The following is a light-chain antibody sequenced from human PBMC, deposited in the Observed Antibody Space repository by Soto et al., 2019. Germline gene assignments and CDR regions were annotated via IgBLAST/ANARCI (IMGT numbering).Light chain of an antibody. CDR3: LQFDNWPAWT. CDR2: GAS. Sequence: EIGMTQSPVTLSVSPGQRAILTCGASQSISTNLAWYQQKPGQAPRLLIYGASTSATDIPARFSGSGSGTEFTLTISSLQPEDFAVYYCLQFDNWPAWTFGHGTRVQV. CDR1: QSISTN. V-gene: IGKV3-15*01. J-gene: IGKJ1*01.